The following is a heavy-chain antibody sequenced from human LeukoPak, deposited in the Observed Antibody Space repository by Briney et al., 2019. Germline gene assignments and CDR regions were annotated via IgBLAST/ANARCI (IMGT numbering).Heavy chain of an antibody. J-gene: IGHJ6*03. V-gene: IGHV1-2*02. CDR3: AFSLVVPAAQPSPYYYYYYMDV. Sequence: ASVKVSCKASGYTFTGYYMHWVRQAPGQGLEWMGWISPNSGGTNYAQKFQGRVTMTRDTSISTAYMELSRLRSDDTAVYYCAFSLVVPAAQPSPYYYYYYMDVWGKGTTVTVSS. CDR2: ISPNSGGT. CDR1: GYTFTGYY. D-gene: IGHD2-2*01.